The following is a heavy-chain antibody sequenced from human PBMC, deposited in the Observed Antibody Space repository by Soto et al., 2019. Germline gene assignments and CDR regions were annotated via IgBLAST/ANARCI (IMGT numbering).Heavy chain of an antibody. Sequence: QVQLQQWGAGLLKPSETLSLTCAVYGGSFSGYYWSWIRQAPGKGLEWIGDINHSGTTNYHPTLESRVTRSMDTSKSQFSLKLFSVTATDTAVYYCARGSDTAPTILRYFDYWDQGILVTVPS. J-gene: IGHJ4*02. D-gene: IGHD3-3*01. V-gene: IGHV4-34*01. CDR3: ARGSDTAPTILRYFDY. CDR2: INHSGTT. CDR1: GGSFSGYY.